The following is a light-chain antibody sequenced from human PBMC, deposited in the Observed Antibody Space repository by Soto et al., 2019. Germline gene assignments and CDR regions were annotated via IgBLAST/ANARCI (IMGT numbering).Light chain of an antibody. V-gene: IGLV2-14*01. CDR1: SSDVGGHNY. CDR2: EVS. J-gene: IGLJ1*01. Sequence: QSALTQPASVSGSPGQSITISCTGTSSDVGGHNYVSWYQQHPGRAPKLMIYEVSNRPSGVSNRFSGSKSGNTASLTISGLQPEDEADYYCSSYTSSSTYVFGTGTKFTVL. CDR3: SSYTSSSTYV.